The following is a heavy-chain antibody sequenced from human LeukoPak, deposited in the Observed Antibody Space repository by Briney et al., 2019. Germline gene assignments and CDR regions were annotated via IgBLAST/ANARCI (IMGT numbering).Heavy chain of an antibody. D-gene: IGHD3-22*01. J-gene: IGHJ4*02. CDR1: GFTFSSFS. Sequence: PGRSLRLSCAASGFTFSSFSMNWVRQAPGKGLEWVSSISSSSSYIYYADSVKGRFTISRDNAKNSLYLQMNRLRAEDTAVYYCASEPDYYDSSGYLDYWGQGTLVTVSS. CDR2: ISSSSSYI. V-gene: IGHV3-21*01. CDR3: ASEPDYYDSSGYLDY.